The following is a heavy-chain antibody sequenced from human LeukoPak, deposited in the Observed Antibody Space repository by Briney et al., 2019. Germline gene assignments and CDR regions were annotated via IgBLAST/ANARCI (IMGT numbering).Heavy chain of an antibody. V-gene: IGHV4-59*01. CDR3: ARAPTYGNFYYYYGMDV. J-gene: IGHJ6*02. Sequence: SETLSLTCTVSGGSISSAYWSWIRLPPGKGLEWIGYIYNSENTNYNPSLRSRVTISVDSSKNQFSLRLSSVTAADTAVYYCARAPTYGNFYYYYGMDVWGQGTTVTVS. CDR2: IYNSENT. D-gene: IGHD2/OR15-2a*01. CDR1: GGSISSAY.